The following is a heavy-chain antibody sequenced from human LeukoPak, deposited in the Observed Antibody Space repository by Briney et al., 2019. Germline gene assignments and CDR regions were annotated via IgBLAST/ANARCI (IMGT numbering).Heavy chain of an antibody. V-gene: IGHV3-30*18. CDR1: GFSFSSYG. D-gene: IGHD1-1*01. Sequence: GGSLRLSCAASGFSFSSYGMHWVRQAPDKGLEWVAVISYDGSNKYYADSVKGRFTISRDNSKNTLYLQMNSLRAEDTAVYYCAKGGRTGTTGYYFDYWGQGTLVTVSS. CDR2: ISYDGSNK. CDR3: AKGGRTGTTGYYFDY. J-gene: IGHJ4*02.